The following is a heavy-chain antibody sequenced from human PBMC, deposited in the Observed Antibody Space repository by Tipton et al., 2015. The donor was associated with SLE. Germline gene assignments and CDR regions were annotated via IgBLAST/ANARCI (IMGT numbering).Heavy chain of an antibody. CDR2: IFYSGNT. CDR3: ARARGLQQWLAPGWFDP. CDR1: GGSISSSDFY. Sequence: TLSLTCTVSGGSISSSDFYWGWCRHPPGKGLEWIGNIFYSGNTYYNPSLKSGVTISVDTSKNQVSVQLRSVTAADTAVYYCARARGLQQWLAPGWFDPWGQGTLVTVSS. D-gene: IGHD6-19*01. V-gene: IGHV4-39*01. J-gene: IGHJ5*02.